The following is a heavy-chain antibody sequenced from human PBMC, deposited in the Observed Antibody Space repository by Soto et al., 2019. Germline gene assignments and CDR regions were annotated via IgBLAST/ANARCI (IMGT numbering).Heavy chain of an antibody. CDR2: ISSSGGII. V-gene: IGHV3-48*03. CDR1: GFTFSNYD. D-gene: IGHD6-19*01. CDR3: ARVVSSGWYGAFDI. J-gene: IGHJ3*02. Sequence: PGGSLRLSCAASGFTFSNYDINWVRQAPGKGPEWISHISSSGGIIYYADSVKGRFTISRDNAKNSLYLQMSSLRAEDTAVYYCARVVSSGWYGAFDIWGQGTMVTVSS.